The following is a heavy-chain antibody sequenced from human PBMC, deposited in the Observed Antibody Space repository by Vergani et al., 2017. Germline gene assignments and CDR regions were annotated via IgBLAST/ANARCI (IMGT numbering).Heavy chain of an antibody. D-gene: IGHD3/OR15-3a*01. J-gene: IGHJ3*01. CDR1: GFTLENYA. CDR3: ARDRVMWTVPDSFDV. V-gene: IGHV3-23*01. CDR2: IGSNDGRK. Sequence: EVQLLESGGGLVQPGGSLRLSCVASGFTLENYATTWVRQAPGRGLEWVASIGSNDGRKYHADSLKGRFLICRDSYKNILYLQMHSLRAGDTAIYYCARDRVMWTVPDSFDVWGPGTVVAVSP.